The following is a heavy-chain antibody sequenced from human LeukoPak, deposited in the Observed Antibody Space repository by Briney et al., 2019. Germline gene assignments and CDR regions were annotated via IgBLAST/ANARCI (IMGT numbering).Heavy chain of an antibody. CDR2: MNPNSGNT. D-gene: IGHD3-22*01. CDR1: GGTFSSYD. Sequence: ASVKVSCKASGGTFSSYDINWVRQATGQGLEWMGWMNPNSGNTGYAQKFQGRVTMTRNTSISTAYMELSSLRSEDTAVYYCARGLLYDSSGYYPSKPANWGQGTLVTVSS. J-gene: IGHJ4*02. V-gene: IGHV1-8*02. CDR3: ARGLLYDSSGYYPSKPAN.